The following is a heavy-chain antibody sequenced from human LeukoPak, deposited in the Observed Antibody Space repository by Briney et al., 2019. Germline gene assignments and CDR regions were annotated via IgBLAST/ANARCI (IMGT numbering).Heavy chain of an antibody. D-gene: IGHD3-10*02. CDR2: IWYDGSNK. CDR1: GFTFSSYG. V-gene: IGHV3-33*01. CDR3: ARGVLGIIPIDY. Sequence: GGSLRLSCAASGFTFSSYGMHWVRQAPGKGLEWVAVIWYDGSNKYYADSVKGRFTISRDNSKNTLYLQMNTLRADDTAVYYCARGVLGIIPIDYWGQGTLVTVSS. J-gene: IGHJ4*02.